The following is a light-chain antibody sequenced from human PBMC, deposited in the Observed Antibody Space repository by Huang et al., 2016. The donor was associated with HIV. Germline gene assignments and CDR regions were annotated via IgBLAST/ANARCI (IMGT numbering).Light chain of an antibody. J-gene: IGKJ1*01. V-gene: IGKV1-39*01. CDR2: GAS. Sequence: DIQMTQSPSSLAASVGDRVSITCRASQSVSNDVSWYQQKPGQAPSLLIYGASSLESVVPSRFSGSGSGTDFTLTISSLQPEDFATYYCQQSYGTPRTFGQGTKVEIK. CDR3: QQSYGTPRT. CDR1: QSVSND.